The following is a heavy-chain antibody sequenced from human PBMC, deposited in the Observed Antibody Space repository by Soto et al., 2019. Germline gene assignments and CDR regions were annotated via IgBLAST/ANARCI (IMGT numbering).Heavy chain of an antibody. J-gene: IGHJ4*02. Sequence: SVKGSCKASWGTFSSYAISWVRQAPGQGLEWMGGIIPIFGTANYAQKFQGRVTITADESTSTAYMELSSLRSEDTAVYYCARVGNIYDSSGGSCLGWGQGTLVTVSS. CDR1: WGTFSSYA. CDR3: ARVGNIYDSSGGSCLG. CDR2: IIPIFGTA. D-gene: IGHD2-15*01. V-gene: IGHV1-69*01.